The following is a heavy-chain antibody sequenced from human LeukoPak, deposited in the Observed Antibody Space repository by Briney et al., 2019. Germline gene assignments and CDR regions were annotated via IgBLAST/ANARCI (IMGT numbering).Heavy chain of an antibody. Sequence: PSETLSLTCAVSGGSMSSYYWSWIRQAPGKGLEWIGYIYSSGSTNYNPSHKSRVAISEDTSKNQFSLRLTSVTAADTAVYYCARHPRASDPFDIWGQGTIVTVSS. CDR2: IYSSGST. J-gene: IGHJ3*02. V-gene: IGHV4-4*09. CDR1: GGSMSSYY. CDR3: ARHPRASDPFDI.